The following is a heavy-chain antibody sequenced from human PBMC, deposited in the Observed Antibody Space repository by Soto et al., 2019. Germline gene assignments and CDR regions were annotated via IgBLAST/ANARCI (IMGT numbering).Heavy chain of an antibody. CDR2: ISYDGSNK. CDR3: ARVIAVAGYYFDY. V-gene: IGHV3-30-3*01. D-gene: IGHD6-19*01. J-gene: IGHJ4*02. CDR1: GFTFSSYA. Sequence: GGSLRLCCAASGFTFSSYAMHWVRQAPGKGLEWVAVISYDGSNKYYADSVKGRFTISRDNSKNTLYLQMNSLRAEDTAVYYCARVIAVAGYYFDYWGQGTLVTVSS.